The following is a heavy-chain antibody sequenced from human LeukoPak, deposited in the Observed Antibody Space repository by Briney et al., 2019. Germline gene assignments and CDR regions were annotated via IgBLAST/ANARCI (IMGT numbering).Heavy chain of an antibody. Sequence: GASLQISCKGSGYSFTSYWIGWVRQMPGKGLEWMGIIYPGDSDTRYSPSFQGQVTISADKSISTAYLQWSSLKASDTAMYYCARLDYYDSSGYHRLFDYWGQGTLVTVSS. J-gene: IGHJ4*02. CDR2: IYPGDSDT. CDR1: GYSFTSYW. CDR3: ARLDYYDSSGYHRLFDY. V-gene: IGHV5-51*01. D-gene: IGHD3-22*01.